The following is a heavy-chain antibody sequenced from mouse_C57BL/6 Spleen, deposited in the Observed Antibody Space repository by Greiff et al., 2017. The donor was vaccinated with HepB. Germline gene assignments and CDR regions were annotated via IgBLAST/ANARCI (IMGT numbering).Heavy chain of an antibody. D-gene: IGHD2-13*01. Sequence: QVQLQQPGAELVKPGASVKMSCKASGYTFTSYWITWVKQRPGQGLEWIGDIYPGSGSTNYNEKFKSKVTLTVDTSSSTASMQLSSLTSEDSAVYYGARAYGDYDWYFDVWGTGTTVTVCS. V-gene: IGHV1-55*01. CDR3: ARAYGDYDWYFDV. CDR1: GYTFTSYW. CDR2: IYPGSGST. J-gene: IGHJ1*03.